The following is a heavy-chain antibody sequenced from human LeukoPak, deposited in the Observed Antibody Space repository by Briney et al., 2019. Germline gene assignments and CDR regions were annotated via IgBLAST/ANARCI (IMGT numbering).Heavy chain of an antibody. Sequence: GASVKVSCKASGYTFTSYYMHWVRQAPGQGLEWMGIINPSGGSTSYAQKFQGRVTMTRDMSTSTAYMELSRLRSDDTAVYYCARDNGQVGRFGELLYWFDPWGQGTLVTVSS. J-gene: IGHJ5*02. CDR3: ARDNGQVGRFGELLYWFDP. V-gene: IGHV1-46*01. CDR2: INPSGGST. D-gene: IGHD3-10*01. CDR1: GYTFTSYY.